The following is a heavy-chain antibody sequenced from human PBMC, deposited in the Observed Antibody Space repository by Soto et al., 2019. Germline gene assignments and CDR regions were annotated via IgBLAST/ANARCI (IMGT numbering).Heavy chain of an antibody. J-gene: IGHJ2*01. D-gene: IGHD4-17*01. Sequence: QVQLVESGGGVVQPGRSLRVSCAASGFTFSHYALHWVRQAPGKGLEWVALISYNGGNKYSADSVKGRFTISRDNSKDTVYLQMNSLSPEDTAVYYCARDARTTVTTRGFWYFYLWGHGALVTVSS. V-gene: IGHV3-30-3*01. CDR3: ARDARTTVTTRGFWYFYL. CDR1: GFTFSHYA. CDR2: ISYNGGNK.